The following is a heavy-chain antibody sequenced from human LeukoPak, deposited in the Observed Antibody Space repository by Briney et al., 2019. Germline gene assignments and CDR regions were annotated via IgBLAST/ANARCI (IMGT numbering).Heavy chain of an antibody. CDR1: GGSISSSSYY. V-gene: IGHV4-39*07. Sequence: SETLSLTCTVSGGSISSSSYYWGWIRQPPGNGLEWIGSIYYSGSTYYNPSLKSRVTISVDTSKNQFSLKLSSVTAAGTAMYYCARRMGRRFGERYYYYHYMDVWGKGTTVTISS. D-gene: IGHD3-10*01. CDR3: ARRMGRRFGERYYYYHYMDV. J-gene: IGHJ6*03. CDR2: IYYSGST.